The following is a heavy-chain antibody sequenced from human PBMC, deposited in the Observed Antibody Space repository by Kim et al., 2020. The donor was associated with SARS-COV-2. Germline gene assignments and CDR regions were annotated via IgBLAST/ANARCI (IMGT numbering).Heavy chain of an antibody. J-gene: IGHJ4*02. CDR2: MYYSGTT. CDR1: GGSINRDY. V-gene: IGHV4-59*13. D-gene: IGHD2-15*01. Sequence: SETLSLTCTVSGGSINRDYWNWIRQPPGKGLEWVGSMYYSGTTTSHPSLKTRVTMSIDTSKTQFTLKLSSATAADTAVYYCSRGQTVVTSENWGQGTLVTVSS. CDR3: SRGQTVVTSEN.